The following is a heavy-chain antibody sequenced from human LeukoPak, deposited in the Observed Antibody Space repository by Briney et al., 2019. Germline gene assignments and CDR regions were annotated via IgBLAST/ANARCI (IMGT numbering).Heavy chain of an antibody. CDR1: GVSISSYY. CDR3: ARGAAGYSYG. CDR2: IYYSGST. D-gene: IGHD5-18*01. V-gene: IGHV4-59*01. Sequence: SETLSLTCTVSGVSISSYYWSWIRQPPGKGLEWIGHIYYSGSTNYNPSLKSRVTISIDTSKNQFSLRLSSVTAAGTAVYYCARGAAGYSYGWGQGTLVTVSS. J-gene: IGHJ4*02.